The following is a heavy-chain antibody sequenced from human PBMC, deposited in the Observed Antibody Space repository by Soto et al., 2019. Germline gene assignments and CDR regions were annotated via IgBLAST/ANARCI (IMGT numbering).Heavy chain of an antibody. CDR1: GFTFSTYS. CDR3: ARVGYCSSTSCEGVLKF. Sequence: PGGSLRLSCAASGFTFSTYSMNWVRQAPGKGLEWVSYISSGSSTIYYADSVKGRFTISRDNAKNSLYLQMNSLRAEDTAVYYRARVGYCSSTSCEGVLKFWGQGTMVTVS. J-gene: IGHJ3*01. V-gene: IGHV3-48*01. CDR2: ISSGSSTI. D-gene: IGHD2-2*01.